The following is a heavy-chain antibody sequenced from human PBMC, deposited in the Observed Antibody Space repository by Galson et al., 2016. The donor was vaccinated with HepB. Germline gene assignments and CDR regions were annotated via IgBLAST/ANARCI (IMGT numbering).Heavy chain of an antibody. CDR2: ISGSGSLT. J-gene: IGHJ2*01. V-gene: IGHV3-23*01. CDR3: AKRAVTGTWYFDL. Sequence: SLRLSCAASGFTFSSNGMSWVRQAPGKGLEWVSCISGSGSLTYYADSVKGRFTISRDNSKNTLNLQMTSLRAEDTAVYYCAKRAVTGTWYFDLWGRGALVSVSS. D-gene: IGHD6-19*01. CDR1: GFTFSSNG.